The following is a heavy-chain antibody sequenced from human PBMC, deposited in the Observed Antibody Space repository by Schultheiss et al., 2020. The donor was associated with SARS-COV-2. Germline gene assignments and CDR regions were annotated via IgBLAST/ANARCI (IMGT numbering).Heavy chain of an antibody. Sequence: ASVKVSCKASGGTFSSYTISWVRQAPGQGLEWMGIINPSGGSTSYAQKFQGRVTMTRDTSTSTVYMELSSLRSEDTAVYYCARAKDPNWNYARPFDPWGQGTLVTVSS. J-gene: IGHJ5*02. CDR1: GGTFSSYT. CDR2: INPSGGST. D-gene: IGHD1-7*01. V-gene: IGHV1-46*01. CDR3: ARAKDPNWNYARPFDP.